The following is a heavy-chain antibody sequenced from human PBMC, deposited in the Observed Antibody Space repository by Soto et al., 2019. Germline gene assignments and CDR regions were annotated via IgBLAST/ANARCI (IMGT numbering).Heavy chain of an antibody. Sequence: QVQLQESGPGLVKPSETLSLTCTVSGGSISSYYWSWIRQPPGKGLEWIGYIYYSGSTNYNPSLKSLVTISVDTSKNQFSLKLSSVTAADTAVYYCARGAVTPPYYYYYYYMDVWGKGTTVTVSS. J-gene: IGHJ6*03. CDR3: ARGAVTPPYYYYYYYMDV. CDR2: IYYSGST. V-gene: IGHV4-59*01. CDR1: GGSISSYY. D-gene: IGHD4-4*01.